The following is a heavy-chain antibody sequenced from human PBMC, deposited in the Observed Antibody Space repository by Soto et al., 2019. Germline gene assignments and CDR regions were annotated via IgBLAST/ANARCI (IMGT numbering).Heavy chain of an antibody. Sequence: QMQLVQSGPEVKKPGTSVKVSCKASGFTFTSSAMQWVRQARGQRLEWIGWIVVGSGNTNYAQKFQERVTITRDMSTSTDYMELSSLRSEDTAVYYCAALSLRDVTWDYYGMDVWGQGTTVTVSS. CDR2: IVVGSGNT. J-gene: IGHJ6*02. V-gene: IGHV1-58*02. D-gene: IGHD3-16*02. CDR3: AALSLRDVTWDYYGMDV. CDR1: GFTFTSSA.